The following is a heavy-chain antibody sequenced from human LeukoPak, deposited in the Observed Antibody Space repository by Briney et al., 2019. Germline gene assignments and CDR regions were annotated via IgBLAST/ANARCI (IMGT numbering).Heavy chain of an antibody. CDR1: GGSISSYY. D-gene: IGHD6-13*01. CDR2: IYYSGST. V-gene: IGHV4-59*01. Sequence: PSETLSLTCTVSGGSISSYYWSWIRQPPGKGLEWIGYIYYSGSTNYNPSLKSRVTISVDTSKNQFSLKLSSVTAADTAVYYCARDNTGRAAAGRGWFDPWGQGTLVTVSS. CDR3: ARDNTGRAAAGRGWFDP. J-gene: IGHJ5*02.